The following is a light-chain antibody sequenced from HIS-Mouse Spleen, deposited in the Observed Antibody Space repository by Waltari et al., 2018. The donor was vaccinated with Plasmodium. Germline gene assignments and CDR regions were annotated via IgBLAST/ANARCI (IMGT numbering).Light chain of an antibody. CDR2: EGS. CDR3: CSYAGSRV. J-gene: IGLJ2*01. Sequence: QSALTQPASVSGSPGQSITISCTGTSRDVGSYTLVSGYQQPPGKAPKRLIYEGSKRTSGVSNRFAGSKSGNTASLTSSGLQAEDEADYYCCSYAGSRVFGGGTKLTVL. V-gene: IGLV2-23*01. CDR1: SRDVGSYTL.